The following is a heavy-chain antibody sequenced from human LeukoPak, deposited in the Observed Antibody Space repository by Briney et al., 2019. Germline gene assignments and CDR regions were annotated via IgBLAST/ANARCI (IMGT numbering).Heavy chain of an antibody. J-gene: IGHJ4*02. CDR2: FDPEDGET. Sequence: ASVKVSCKVSGYTFTELSMHWVRQAPGKGLEWMGGFDPEDGETIYAQKFQGRVTMTEDTSTDTAYMELSSLRSEDTAAYYCATAPRIVLMVYAWYFDYWGQGTLVTVSS. D-gene: IGHD2-8*01. V-gene: IGHV1-24*01. CDR1: GYTFTELS. CDR3: ATAPRIVLMVYAWYFDY.